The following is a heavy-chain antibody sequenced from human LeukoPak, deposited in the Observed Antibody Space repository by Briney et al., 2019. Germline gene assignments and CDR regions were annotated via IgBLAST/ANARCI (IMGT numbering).Heavy chain of an antibody. J-gene: IGHJ4*02. CDR1: GGSISSTSYH. Sequence: PSETLSLTCTVSGGSISSTSYHWGWIRQPPGKGLEWIGNTYYSGSIHYNPSLKSRVFISVDTSKNHFSLILSSVTAADTAVYYCARQSSGIDYWGQGTLVTVSS. D-gene: IGHD6-19*01. V-gene: IGHV4-39*01. CDR3: ARQSSGIDY. CDR2: TYYSGSI.